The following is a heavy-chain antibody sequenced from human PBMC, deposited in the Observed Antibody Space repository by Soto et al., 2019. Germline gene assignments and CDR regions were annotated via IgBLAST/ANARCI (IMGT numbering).Heavy chain of an antibody. D-gene: IGHD6-6*01. Sequence: ASVKVSCKASGYTFTSYGISWVRQAPGQGLEWMGWTSIYNGNTNYAQKLQGRVTMTTDTSTSTAYMDLRSLRSDDTAVYYCARRGPYSSSPLSNAFGIWGQVTMVTVSS. CDR2: TSIYNGNT. V-gene: IGHV1-18*01. CDR1: GYTFTSYG. J-gene: IGHJ3*02. CDR3: ARRGPYSSSPLSNAFGI.